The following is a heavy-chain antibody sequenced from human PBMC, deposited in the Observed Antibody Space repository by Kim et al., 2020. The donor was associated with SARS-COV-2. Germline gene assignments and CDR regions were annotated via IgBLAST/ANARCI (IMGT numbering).Heavy chain of an antibody. D-gene: IGHD6-13*01. CDR3: ARRGSSWYSEYYYGMDV. CDR1: GYTFTSYG. J-gene: IGHJ6*02. CDR2: ISAYNGNT. V-gene: IGHV1-18*01. Sequence: ASVKVSCKASGYTFTSYGISWVRQAPGQGLEWMGWISAYNGNTNYAQKLQGRVTMTTDTSTSTAYMELRSLRSDDTAVYYCARRGSSWYSEYYYGMDVWGQGTTVTVSS.